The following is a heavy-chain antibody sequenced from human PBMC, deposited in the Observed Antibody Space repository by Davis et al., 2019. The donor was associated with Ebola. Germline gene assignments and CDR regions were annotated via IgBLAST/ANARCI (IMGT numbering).Heavy chain of an antibody. Sequence: GESLKISCAASGFTFSDYYMSWIRQAPGKGLEWVSSISSSSSYIYYADSVKGRFTISRDNAKNSLYLQMNSLRDDDTAVYYCAREVALAGTECDYWGQGTLVTVSS. J-gene: IGHJ4*01. CDR1: GFTFSDYY. CDR3: AREVALAGTECDY. CDR2: ISSSSSYI. D-gene: IGHD6-19*01. V-gene: IGHV3-11*06.